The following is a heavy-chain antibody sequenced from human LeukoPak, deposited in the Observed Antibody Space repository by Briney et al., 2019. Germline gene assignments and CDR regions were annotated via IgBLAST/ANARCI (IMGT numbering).Heavy chain of an antibody. V-gene: IGHV1-69*04. CDR3: AGEMEDIVVVVAAPEGAFDI. D-gene: IGHD2-15*01. Sequence: SVKVSCKASGGTFSSYAISWVRQAPGQGLEWMGRIIPILGIANYAQKFQGRVTITADKSTSTAYMELSSLRSEDTAVYYCAGEMEDIVVVVAAPEGAFDIWGQGTMVTVSS. CDR2: IIPILGIA. CDR1: GGTFSSYA. J-gene: IGHJ3*02.